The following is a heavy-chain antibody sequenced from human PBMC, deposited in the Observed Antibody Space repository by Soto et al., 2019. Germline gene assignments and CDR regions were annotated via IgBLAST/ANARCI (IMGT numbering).Heavy chain of an antibody. CDR1: GHSFVTHW. J-gene: IGHJ4*02. CDR3: VSTINGYFEY. D-gene: IGHD3-9*01. Sequence: GESLKISCKGSGHSFVTHWIGWARQMPGKGLEWMGIIYPGDSETKYSPSFQGQVTISADKSISTACLQWSSLKASDTALYYCVSTINGYFEYWGQGTLVTVSS. V-gene: IGHV5-51*01. CDR2: IYPGDSET.